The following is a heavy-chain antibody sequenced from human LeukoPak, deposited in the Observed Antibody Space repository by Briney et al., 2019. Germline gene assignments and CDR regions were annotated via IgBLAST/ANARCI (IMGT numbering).Heavy chain of an antibody. D-gene: IGHD4-23*01. Sequence: RAWVKVSCKASGGSFPTYIINGGRQAPGQGREWGGGIIPILGIVNYAQKSQVRVTITADTPTSTAYIALSSLRSDDTAVYSCARPTYGGQPIDDAFDIWGQGTMVTVSS. V-gene: IGHV1-69*02. CDR2: IIPILGIV. CDR3: ARPTYGGQPIDDAFDI. J-gene: IGHJ3*02. CDR1: GGSFPTYI.